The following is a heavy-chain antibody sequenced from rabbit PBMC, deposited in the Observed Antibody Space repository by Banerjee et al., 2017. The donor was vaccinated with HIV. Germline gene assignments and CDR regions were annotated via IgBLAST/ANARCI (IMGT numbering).Heavy chain of an antibody. CDR2: IYGGSSGST. Sequence: QEQLEESGGDLVKPEGSLTLTCTASGFSFSSSYYMCWVRQAPGKGLEWIACIYGGSSGSTHYASWAKGRFTISKTSSTTVTLQMTSLTAADTATYFCARDLAGVIGWNFDLWGQGTLVTVS. CDR1: GFSFSSSYY. J-gene: IGHJ4*01. D-gene: IGHD4-1*01. V-gene: IGHV1S45*01. CDR3: ARDLAGVIGWNFDL.